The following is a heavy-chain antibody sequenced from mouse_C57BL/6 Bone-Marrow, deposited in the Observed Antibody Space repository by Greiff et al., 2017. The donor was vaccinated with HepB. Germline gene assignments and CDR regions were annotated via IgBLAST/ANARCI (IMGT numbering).Heavy chain of an antibody. J-gene: IGHJ4*01. D-gene: IGHD1-1*01. CDR2: IDPENGDT. CDR1: GFNIKDDY. CDR3: TRDYGSSYDAMDY. V-gene: IGHV14-4*01. Sequence: VQLKQSGAELVRPGASVKLSCTASGFNIKDDYMHWVKQRPEQGLEWIGWIDPENGDTEYASKFQGKATITADPSSNTAYLQLSSLTSEDTAVYYCTRDYGSSYDAMDYWGQGTSVTVSS.